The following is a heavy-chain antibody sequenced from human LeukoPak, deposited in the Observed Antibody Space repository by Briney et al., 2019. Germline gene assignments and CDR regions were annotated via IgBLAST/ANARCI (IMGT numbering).Heavy chain of an antibody. CDR2: NYHSGST. Sequence: PSETLSLTCAVSGYSISSGYYWGCIRQPPAKALEWIGTNYHSGSTYYNPSLKSRVTISVDTSKNQFSLTLSSVTAADTAVYYCAACTIFGVVTFFDSWGQGILVTVSS. J-gene: IGHJ4*02. D-gene: IGHD3-3*01. V-gene: IGHV4-38-2*01. CDR3: AACTIFGVVTFFDS. CDR1: GYSISSGYY.